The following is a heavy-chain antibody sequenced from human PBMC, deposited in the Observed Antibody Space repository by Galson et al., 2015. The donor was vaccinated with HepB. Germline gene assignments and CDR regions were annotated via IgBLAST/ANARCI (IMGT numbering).Heavy chain of an antibody. CDR2: INPNSGGI. CDR1: GYTFTGYY. Sequence: SVKVSCKASGYTFTGYYMHWVRQAPGQGLEWMGWINPNSGGINYAQKFQGRVTMTRDTSISTAYMELSRLRSDDRAVYYCARDTVYSSSTRGRYYYLDVWRNGTTVTVSS. V-gene: IGHV1-2*02. CDR3: ARDTVYSSSTRGRYYYLDV. D-gene: IGHD6-6*01. J-gene: IGHJ6*03.